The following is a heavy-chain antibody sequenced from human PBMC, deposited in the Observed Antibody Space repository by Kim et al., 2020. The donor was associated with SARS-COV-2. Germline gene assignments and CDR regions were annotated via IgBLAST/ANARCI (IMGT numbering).Heavy chain of an antibody. D-gene: IGHD3-3*01. J-gene: IGHJ4*02. Sequence: NDCYADTVKGRLTLSRDDSINPLYLQMNSLRAGDTALYFCATEKSGYAFDYWGQGTLVTVSS. CDR2: ND. CDR3: ATEKSGYAFDY. V-gene: IGHV3-33*01.